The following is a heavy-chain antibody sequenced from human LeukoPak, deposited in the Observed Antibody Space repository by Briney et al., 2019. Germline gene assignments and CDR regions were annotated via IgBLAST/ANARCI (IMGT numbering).Heavy chain of an antibody. CDR3: AKRGGLPPLDYYYYYMDV. CDR1: GFTFSSFA. Sequence: GGPLRLSCAASGFTFSSFAMSCVHQAPGKGLECVSDISGSGGSTYYADSVKGRFTISRDNSKNTLYLQMSSLRAEDTAVYYCAKRGGLPPLDYYYYYMDVWGKGTTVTVSS. J-gene: IGHJ6*03. V-gene: IGHV3-23*01. D-gene: IGHD2-21*02. CDR2: ISGSGGST.